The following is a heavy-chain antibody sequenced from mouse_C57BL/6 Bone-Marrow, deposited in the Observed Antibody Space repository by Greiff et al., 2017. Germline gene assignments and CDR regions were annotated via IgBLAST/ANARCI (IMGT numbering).Heavy chain of an antibody. V-gene: IGHV2-2*01. Sequence: QVQLKESGPGLVQPSQSLSITCTVSGFSLTSYGVHWVRQSPGKGLEWLGVIWSGGSTDYNAAFISRLSISKDNSKSQVFFKMNSLQADDTAIYYCARTHLLWLRRGAMDYWGQGTSVTVSS. CDR1: GFSLTSYG. CDR2: IWSGGST. J-gene: IGHJ4*01. CDR3: ARTHLLWLRRGAMDY. D-gene: IGHD2-2*01.